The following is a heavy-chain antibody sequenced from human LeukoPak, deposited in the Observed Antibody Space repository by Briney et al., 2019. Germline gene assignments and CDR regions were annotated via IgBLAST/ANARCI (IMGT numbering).Heavy chain of an antibody. CDR2: ISDIGSI. D-gene: IGHD2/OR15-2a*01. CDR1: GGSISSYY. J-gene: IGHJ4*02. V-gene: IGHV4-59*08. CDR3: AGHHPRNTVDF. Sequence: TSETLSLTCTVSGGSISSYYWSWIRQPPGKGLEWVAYISDIGSINYNPSLKSRVTISLDTSKNQFSLKLSSVTAADTAVYYCAGHHPRNTVDFWGQGTLVTVSS.